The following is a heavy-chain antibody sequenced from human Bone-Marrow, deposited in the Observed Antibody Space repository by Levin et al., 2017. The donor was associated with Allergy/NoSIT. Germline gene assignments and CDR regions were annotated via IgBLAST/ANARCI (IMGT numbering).Heavy chain of an antibody. J-gene: IGHJ6*03. D-gene: IGHD3-10*01. CDR1: GYSFGNYG. CDR2: TYSGNT. CDR3: ARVTARGLDWSGALLSPDYHLCMDV. Sequence: ASVKVSCKTSGYSFGNYGIAWVRQAPGEGLEWMGGTYSGNTNYAQKFQGRVSMTSDTSTDTDYMELRRLRSDDTGVYYCARVTARGLDWSGALLSPDYHLCMDVWGNGTTVTVSS. V-gene: IGHV1-18*01.